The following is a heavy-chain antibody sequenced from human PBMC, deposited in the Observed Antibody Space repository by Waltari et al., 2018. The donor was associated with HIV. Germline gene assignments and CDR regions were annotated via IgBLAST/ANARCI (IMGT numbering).Heavy chain of an antibody. J-gene: IGHJ4*02. CDR3: TTGDIVVVTDY. CDR2: VKSETDGGTT. Sequence: EVQLVESGGGSVKQGGSLRLFCAAPGFTFTNAWMSWVRQAPGKGLEWVGRVKSETDGGTTDYAAPVKGRFTISRDDSKNTLYLQMNSLKTEDTAVYYCTTGDIVVVTDYWGQGTLVTVSS. D-gene: IGHD2-21*02. CDR1: GFTFTNAW. V-gene: IGHV3-15*01.